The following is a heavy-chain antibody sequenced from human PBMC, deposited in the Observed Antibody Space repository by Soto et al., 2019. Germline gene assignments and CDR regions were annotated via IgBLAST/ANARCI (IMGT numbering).Heavy chain of an antibody. V-gene: IGHV1-69*13. CDR1: GGTFSSYA. CDR2: IIPIFGTA. J-gene: IGHJ4*02. D-gene: IGHD3-10*01. CDR3: ARAPVRYYYGSGSYYIFDY. Sequence: SVKVSCKASGGTFSSYAISWVRQEHGQGLEWMGGIIPIFGTANYAQKFQGRVTITADESTSTAYMELSSLRSEDTAVYYCARAPVRYYYGSGSYYIFDYWGQGTLVTVSS.